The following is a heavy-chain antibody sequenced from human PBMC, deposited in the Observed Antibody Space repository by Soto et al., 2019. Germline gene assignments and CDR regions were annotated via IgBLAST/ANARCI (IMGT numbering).Heavy chain of an antibody. CDR3: ARGIQWRYGMDV. CDR1: GFAFDSHW. V-gene: IGHV3-74*01. J-gene: IGHJ6*02. D-gene: IGHD5-12*01. CDR2: INGDGSST. Sequence: EVQLVESGGGLVQPGGSLRLSCAAAGFAFDSHWMHWVRQAPGKGLVWVSRINGDGSSTFYADSVKGRFTISRDNARKTVYLQMKSLRAEDTAVYYCARGIQWRYGMDVWGQGTTVTVSS.